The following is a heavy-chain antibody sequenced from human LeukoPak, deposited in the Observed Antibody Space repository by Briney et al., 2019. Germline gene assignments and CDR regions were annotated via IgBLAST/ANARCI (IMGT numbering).Heavy chain of an antibody. CDR2: IIPIFGTA. D-gene: IGHD1-20*01. CDR1: GGTFSSYA. CDR3: ARDEPITGSAMDV. J-gene: IGHJ6*03. Sequence: ASVKVSCKASGGTFSSYAISWVRQAPGQGLEWMGGIIPIFGTANYAQKFQGRVTITADKSTSTAYMELSSLRSEDTAVYYCARDEPITGSAMDVWGKGTTVTVSS. V-gene: IGHV1-69*06.